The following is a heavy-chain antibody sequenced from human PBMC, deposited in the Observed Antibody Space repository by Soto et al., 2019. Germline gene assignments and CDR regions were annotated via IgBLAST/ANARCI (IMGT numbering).Heavy chain of an antibody. CDR1: AYTYG. CDR3: ARESILSSGSSLRVYCFDS. V-gene: IGHV1-18*01. CDR2: ISGYNGNT. D-gene: IGHD1-1*01. J-gene: IGHJ4*02. Sequence: VHLVQSGDEVKKPGASLQVSCKAPAYTYGLSLVPQAPGQGLEWMGWISGYNGNTNYAQRLQGRVTMTLDKSTNTAYMEPRSLTTNDTAVYYCARESILSSGSSLRVYCFDSWGQGTLVTVSS.